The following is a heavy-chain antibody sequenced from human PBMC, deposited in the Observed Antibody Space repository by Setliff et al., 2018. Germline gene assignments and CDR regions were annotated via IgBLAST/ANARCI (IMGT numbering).Heavy chain of an antibody. Sequence: ASVKVSCKASGYTFTAYDIVWVRQATGQGLEWMGWMNPNSGRTGYPQKFQGGVTMTRNTSISTAYMELSSLTSDDTAVYYCAREGVDTRSSTDYRYYMDVWGKGTTVTVSS. V-gene: IGHV1-8*02. CDR3: AREGVDTRSSTDYRYYMDV. CDR2: MNPNSGRT. J-gene: IGHJ6*03. CDR1: GYTFTAYD. D-gene: IGHD5-18*01.